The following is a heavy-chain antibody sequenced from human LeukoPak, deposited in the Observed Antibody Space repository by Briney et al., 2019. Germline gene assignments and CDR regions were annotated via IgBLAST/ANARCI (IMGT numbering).Heavy chain of an antibody. CDR3: ARHSWVNGYFDY. V-gene: IGHV4-34*01. CDR2: INHSGST. Sequence: NPSETLSLTCAVYGGSFSGYYWSWIRQPPGKGLEWIGEINHSGSTNYNPSLKSRVTISVDTSKNQFSLNLSSVTAADTAVYYCARHSWVNGYFDYWGQGTLVTVSS. CDR1: GGSFSGYY. J-gene: IGHJ4*02. D-gene: IGHD2-15*01.